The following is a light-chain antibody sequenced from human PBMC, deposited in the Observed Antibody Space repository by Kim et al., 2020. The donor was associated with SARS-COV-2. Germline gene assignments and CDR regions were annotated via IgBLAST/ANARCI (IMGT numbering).Light chain of an antibody. J-gene: IGLJ2*01. CDR3: CSYAGNSMHVR. CDR2: DGS. CDR1: SSGVGSYNI. Sequence: QSALTQPASVSGSPGQSITISCTGASSGVGSYNIVSWYQQHPGKAPKLIIFDGSKRPSGLSDRFSGSQSGNTASLTISGLQAEDEADYYCCSYAGNSMHVRFGGGTQLTVL. V-gene: IGLV2-23*01.